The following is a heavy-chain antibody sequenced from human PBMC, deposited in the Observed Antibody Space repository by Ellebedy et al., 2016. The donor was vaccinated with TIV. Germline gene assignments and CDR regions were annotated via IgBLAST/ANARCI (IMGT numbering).Heavy chain of an antibody. J-gene: IGHJ3*02. D-gene: IGHD3-16*01. CDR3: ARVDYGLAFHI. CDR1: GFTFSSNY. V-gene: IGHV3-66*01. Sequence: GGSLRLSCAASGFTFSSNYMSWVRQAPGKGLEWVSVIYSSGITYYADSVQGRFTISRDNSRDNSKKSVYLQMNSLKAEDTAVYYCARVDYGLAFHIWGQGTMVTVSS. CDR2: IYSSGIT.